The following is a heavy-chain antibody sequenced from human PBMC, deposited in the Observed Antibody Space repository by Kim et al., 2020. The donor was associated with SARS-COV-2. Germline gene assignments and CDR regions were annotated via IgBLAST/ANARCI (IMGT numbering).Heavy chain of an antibody. V-gene: IGHV1-3*01. D-gene: IGHD3-16*01. Sequence: KYSQKFQGRVTITRDTSASTAYMELSSLRSEDTAVYYCARSPGIFFLFGYWGQGTLVTVSS. CDR3: ARSPGIFFLFGY. J-gene: IGHJ4*02.